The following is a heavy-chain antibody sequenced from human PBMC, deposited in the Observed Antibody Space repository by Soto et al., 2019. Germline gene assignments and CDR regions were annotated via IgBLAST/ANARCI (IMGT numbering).Heavy chain of an antibody. CDR3: ASYVRGPAFYLDS. V-gene: IGHV3-23*01. J-gene: IGHJ4*02. CDR1: GLTFSSFA. CDR2: ISGSGGST. D-gene: IGHD3-10*02. Sequence: GGSLRLSCAASGLTFSSFAMSWARQAPGKGLEWVSAISGSGGSTYYADSVKGRFTISRDNSKNTLYLQMNSLRVEDTAVYYCASYVRGPAFYLDSWGQGTLVTVSS.